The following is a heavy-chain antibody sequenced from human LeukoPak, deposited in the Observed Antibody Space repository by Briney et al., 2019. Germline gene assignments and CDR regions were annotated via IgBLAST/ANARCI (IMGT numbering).Heavy chain of an antibody. CDR3: AKDEAGTFNY. D-gene: IGHD6-19*01. Sequence: PGRSLRLSCAASGFTFSSYAMHWVRQAPGKGLEWVAVIPYDGSNKYYADSVKGRFTISRDNSKNTLYLQMNSLRAEDTAVYYCAKDEAGTFNYWGQGTLVTVSS. V-gene: IGHV3-30-3*01. J-gene: IGHJ4*02. CDR1: GFTFSSYA. CDR2: IPYDGSNK.